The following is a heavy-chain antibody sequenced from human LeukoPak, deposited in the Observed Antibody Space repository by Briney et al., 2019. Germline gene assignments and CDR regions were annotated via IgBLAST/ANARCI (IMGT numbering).Heavy chain of an antibody. Sequence: PSETLSLTCNVSDGSISSHNYFWSWIRQPARKGLEWIGRMSSNGISTYNPSLKSRVTISIDTSRNQFSLKLSSVTAADTAVYYCARISLTGYAPISGYFDYWGQGTLVTVSS. CDR1: DGSISSHNYF. D-gene: IGHD3-9*01. V-gene: IGHV4-61*02. CDR2: MSSNGIS. J-gene: IGHJ4*02. CDR3: ARISLTGYAPISGYFDY.